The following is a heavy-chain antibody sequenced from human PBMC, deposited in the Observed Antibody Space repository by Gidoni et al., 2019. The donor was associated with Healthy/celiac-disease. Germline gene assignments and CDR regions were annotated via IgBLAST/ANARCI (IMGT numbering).Heavy chain of an antibody. V-gene: IGHV1-2*06. CDR2: INPNSGGT. J-gene: IGHJ5*02. Sequence: QVQLVQSGAAGKKPGASVKVSCKASGSTFPGNYITWDRQAPGQGLEWMGRINPNSGGTNYAQKFQCRVTMTRDTSISTAYMELSRLRSDDTAVYYCARDLPRRITMVQGVIRWFDPWGQGTLVTVSS. CDR1: GSTFPGNY. D-gene: IGHD3-10*01. CDR3: ARDLPRRITMVQGVIRWFDP.